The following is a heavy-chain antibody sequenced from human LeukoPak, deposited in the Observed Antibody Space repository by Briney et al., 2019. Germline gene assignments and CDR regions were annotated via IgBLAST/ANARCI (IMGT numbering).Heavy chain of an antibody. CDR1: SNTFSSKS. CDR2: ISDYNGNT. CDR3: AREAGPFDY. V-gene: IGHV1-18*01. J-gene: IGHJ4*02. Sequence: ASVKVSCKASSNTFSSKSISWVRQAPGQGLEWMGWISDYNGNTNYAQKFQGRVTMTTDTSTSTAYMELRSLRFDDTAMYYCAREAGPFDYWGQGTLVTVSS. D-gene: IGHD6-19*01.